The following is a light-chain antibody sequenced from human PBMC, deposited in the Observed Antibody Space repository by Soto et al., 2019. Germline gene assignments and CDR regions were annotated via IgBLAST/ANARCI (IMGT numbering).Light chain of an antibody. Sequence: SYELTQPPSVSVAPGQTARITCGGNNIGSKSVHWYQQKPGQAPVLVVFDDSDRPSGIPERLSGSNSGNTASLTISGLQAEDEADYYCNSYRSSITPVVFGGGTKLTVL. CDR1: NIGSKS. CDR3: NSYRSSITPVV. CDR2: DDS. J-gene: IGLJ2*01. V-gene: IGLV3-21*02.